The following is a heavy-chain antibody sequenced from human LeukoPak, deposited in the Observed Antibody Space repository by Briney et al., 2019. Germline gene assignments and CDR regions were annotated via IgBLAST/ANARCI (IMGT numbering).Heavy chain of an antibody. Sequence: PGGSLTLSCAASGFTFSSYGMHWVRQAPGKGREWVAVMSYDGSNKYYADPVKERFTISRENSKNTLYLQMSSPRAADTAVYYCAKDEARGEYSYGSDDWGQGTPVTVSS. CDR3: AKDEARGEYSYGSDD. D-gene: IGHD5-18*01. J-gene: IGHJ4*01. CDR1: GFTFSSYG. CDR2: MSYDGSNK. V-gene: IGHV3-30*18.